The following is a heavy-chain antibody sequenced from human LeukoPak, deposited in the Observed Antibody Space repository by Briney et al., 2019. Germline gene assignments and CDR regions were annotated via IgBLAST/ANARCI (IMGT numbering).Heavy chain of an antibody. V-gene: IGHV3-30*02. Sequence: PGGSLRLSCAASGFTFSSYGMHWARQAPGKGLEWVAVIWYDGSNKYYADSVKGRFTISRDNSKNTLYLQMNSLRAEDTAVYYCAKANFPEYYYDSSGYDWFDPWGQGTLVTVSS. CDR1: GFTFSSYG. D-gene: IGHD3-22*01. CDR3: AKANFPEYYYDSSGYDWFDP. J-gene: IGHJ5*02. CDR2: IWYDGSNK.